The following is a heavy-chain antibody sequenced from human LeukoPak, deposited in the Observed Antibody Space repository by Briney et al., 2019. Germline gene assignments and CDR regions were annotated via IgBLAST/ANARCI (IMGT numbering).Heavy chain of an antibody. Sequence: SETLSLTCAVYGGSFSGYYWSWIRQPPGKGLEWIGEINHSGSANYNPSLKSRVTISVDTSKNQFSLKLSSVTTADTAVYYCARHRYCSSTSCYRDIPYWGQGTLVTVSS. CDR2: INHSGSA. CDR3: ARHRYCSSTSCYRDIPY. CDR1: GGSFSGYY. V-gene: IGHV4-34*01. D-gene: IGHD2-2*02. J-gene: IGHJ4*02.